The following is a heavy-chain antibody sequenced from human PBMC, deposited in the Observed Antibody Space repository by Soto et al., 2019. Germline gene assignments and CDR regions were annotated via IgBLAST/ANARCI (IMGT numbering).Heavy chain of an antibody. CDR2: IFHSGNA. CDR1: GGSMRNVY. D-gene: IGHD2-15*01. V-gene: IGHV4-59*01. J-gene: IGHJ4*01. Sequence: SETLSLTCTVSGGSMRNVYWSWIRQPPGKRLEWIGFIFHSGNAKYNPSLKSRVTISIDTSKSQLSLSLDSVTAADTAVYFCARAHAPTLPFDYWGLGTLVTVSS. CDR3: ARAHAPTLPFDY.